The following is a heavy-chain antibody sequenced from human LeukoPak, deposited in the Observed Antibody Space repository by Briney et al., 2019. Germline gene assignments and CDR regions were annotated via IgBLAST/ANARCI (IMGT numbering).Heavy chain of an antibody. V-gene: IGHV1-2*02. Sequence: ASVKVSCKASGYTFTGYYMHWVRQAPGRGLEWMGWINPKTDGTSYGQRFQGRVSMTTDTSIATFYMDLSSLTSDDTAVYYCAPAGYYDSSGSSHDAFDIWGQGTMVTVSS. D-gene: IGHD3-22*01. CDR1: GYTFTGYY. CDR3: APAGYYDSSGSSHDAFDI. CDR2: INPKTDGT. J-gene: IGHJ3*02.